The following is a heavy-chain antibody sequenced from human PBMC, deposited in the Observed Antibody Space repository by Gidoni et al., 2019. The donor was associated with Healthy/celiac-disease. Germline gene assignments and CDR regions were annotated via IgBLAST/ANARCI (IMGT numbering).Heavy chain of an antibody. CDR1: GYTLTSYA. V-gene: IGHV1-3*01. CDR2: INAGNGNT. CDR3: ATGPTHYYYYYMDV. J-gene: IGHJ6*03. Sequence: QVQLVQSGAAVQKPGASVKVSCKASGYTLTSYAMHWVRQAPVQRLEWMGCINAGNGNTKYSQKFQGRVTITRDTSASTAYMELSSLRSEDTAVYYCATGPTHYYYYYMDVWGKGTTVTVSS. D-gene: IGHD3-10*01.